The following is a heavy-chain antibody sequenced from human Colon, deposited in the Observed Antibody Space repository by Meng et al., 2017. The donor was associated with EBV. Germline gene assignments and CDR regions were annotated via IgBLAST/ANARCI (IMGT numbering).Heavy chain of an antibody. CDR1: GGPISSVSYD. J-gene: IGHJ4*02. V-gene: IGHV4-39*07. D-gene: IGHD3-10*01. Sequence: QLPGPGLVPVIPSVTLSLTCPGSGGPISSVSYDWTWLRQAPGQGLDWLVKIYHSEKAYYTPALKIRITMSVDTSKDQFSLELISVTAADTAVYYCTRDSEVWFDWGQGTLVTVSS. CDR2: IYHSEKA. CDR3: TRDSEVWFD.